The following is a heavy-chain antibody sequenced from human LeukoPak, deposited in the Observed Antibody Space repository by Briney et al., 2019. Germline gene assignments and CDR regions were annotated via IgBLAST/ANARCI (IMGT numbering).Heavy chain of an antibody. V-gene: IGHV4-39*07. CDR1: AGSISSSSYF. Sequence: PSETLSLTCTVSAGSISSSSYFWGWIRQPPGKGLEWIGSIYYSGSTYYNPSLKSRVTISVDTSKNQFSLRLSSVTAADTAVYFCASVFTGGYNYGYERGPFDYWGQGTLVTVSS. D-gene: IGHD5-18*01. CDR2: IYYSGST. CDR3: ASVFTGGYNYGYERGPFDY. J-gene: IGHJ4*02.